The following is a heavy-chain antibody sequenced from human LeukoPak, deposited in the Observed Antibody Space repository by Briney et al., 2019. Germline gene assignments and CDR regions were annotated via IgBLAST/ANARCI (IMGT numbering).Heavy chain of an antibody. CDR2: INPSGGST. CDR1: GYTFTSYY. J-gene: IGHJ6*02. CDR3: ARDGSYLGYCSGGSCYSLGYYYYGMDV. V-gene: IGHV1-46*01. Sequence: ASVKVSCKASGYTFTSYYMHWVRQAPGQGLEWMGIINPSGGSTSYAQKFQGRVTITRDTSASTAYMELSSLRSEDTAVYYCARDGSYLGYCSGGSCYSLGYYYYGMDVWGQGTTVTVSS. D-gene: IGHD2-15*01.